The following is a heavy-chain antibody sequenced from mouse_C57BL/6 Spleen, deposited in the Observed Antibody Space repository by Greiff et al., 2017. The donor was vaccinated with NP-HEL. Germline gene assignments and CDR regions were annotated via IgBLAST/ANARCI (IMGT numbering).Heavy chain of an antibody. CDR3: ARSGNYVDYYAMDY. CDR2: ISRGSSTI. D-gene: IGHD2-1*01. CDR1: GFTFSDYG. V-gene: IGHV5-17*01. Sequence: EVKLVESGGGLVKPGGSLKLSCAASGFTFSDYGMHWVRQAPGQGLEWVAYISRGSSTIYYADTVKGRFTISRDNAKNTLFLQMTSMRSEDTAMYYCARSGNYVDYYAMDYWGQGTSVTVSA. J-gene: IGHJ4*01.